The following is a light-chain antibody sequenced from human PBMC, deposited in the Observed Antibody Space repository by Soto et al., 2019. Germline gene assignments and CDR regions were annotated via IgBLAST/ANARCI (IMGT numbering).Light chain of an antibody. CDR2: DVS. CDR1: SSDVGGYNY. CDR3: SSYTSSSTLLYV. V-gene: IGLV2-14*03. Sequence: QSALTQPASVSGSPGQSITISCTGTSSDVGGYNYVSWYQPHPGKAPKLMIYDVSNRPSGVSNRFSGSKSGNTASLTISRLQAEDEADYYCSSYTSSSTLLYVFGTGTKLTVL. J-gene: IGLJ1*01.